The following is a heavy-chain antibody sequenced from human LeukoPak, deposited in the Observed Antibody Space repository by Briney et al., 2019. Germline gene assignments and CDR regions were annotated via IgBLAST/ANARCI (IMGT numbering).Heavy chain of an antibody. CDR3: AKMGGPDRGGYNSNFDY. V-gene: IGHV3-23*01. CDR1: GFTFSSYA. D-gene: IGHD5-24*01. Sequence: GGSLRLSCAASGFTFSSYAMSWVRQAPGKGLEWVSAISGSGGSTYYADSVKGRFTISRDNSKNTLYLQMNSLGAEDTAVYYCAKMGGPDRGGYNSNFDYWGQGTLVTVSS. J-gene: IGHJ4*02. CDR2: ISGSGGST.